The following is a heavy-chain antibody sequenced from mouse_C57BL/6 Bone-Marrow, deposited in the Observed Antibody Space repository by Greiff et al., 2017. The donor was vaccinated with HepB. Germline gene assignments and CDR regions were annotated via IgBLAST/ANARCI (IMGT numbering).Heavy chain of an antibody. V-gene: IGHV1-59*01. Sequence: QVQLQQSGAELVRPGTSVKLSCKASGYTFTSYWMRWVKQRPGQGLEWIGVIDPSDSYTNYNQKFKGKATLTVDTSSSTAYMQLSSLTSEDSAVYYCASYYYGLSYGGDYWGQGTTLTVSS. CDR2: IDPSDSYT. CDR1: GYTFTSYW. D-gene: IGHD1-1*01. CDR3: ASYYYGLSYGGDY. J-gene: IGHJ2*01.